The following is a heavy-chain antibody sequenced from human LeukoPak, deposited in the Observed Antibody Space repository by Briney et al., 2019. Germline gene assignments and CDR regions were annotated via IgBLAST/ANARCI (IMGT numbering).Heavy chain of an antibody. V-gene: IGHV3-7*03. D-gene: IGHD2-21*02. CDR1: GFTFSSYG. CDR3: ASLVTAIYYYGMDV. CDR2: IKQDGSEK. J-gene: IGHJ6*02. Sequence: PGGSLRLSCAASGFTFSSYGMSWVRQAPGKGLEWVANIKQDGSEKYYVDSVKGRFTVSRDNAENSLYLQMSSLRAEDTAVYYCASLVTAIYYYGMDVWGQGTTVTVSS.